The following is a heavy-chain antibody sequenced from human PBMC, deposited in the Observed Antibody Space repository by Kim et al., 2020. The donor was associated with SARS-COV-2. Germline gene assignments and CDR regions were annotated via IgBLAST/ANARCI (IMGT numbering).Heavy chain of an antibody. V-gene: IGHV3-7*01. Sequence: GGSLRLSCAASGFTFSSYWMSWVRQAPGKGLEWVANIKQDGSEKYYVDSVKGRFTISRDNAKNSLYLQMNSLRAEDTAVYYCARDLYDFWSGSYLDAFDIWGQGTMVTVSS. CDR1: GFTFSSYW. CDR3: ARDLYDFWSGSYLDAFDI. CDR2: IKQDGSEK. J-gene: IGHJ3*02. D-gene: IGHD3-3*01.